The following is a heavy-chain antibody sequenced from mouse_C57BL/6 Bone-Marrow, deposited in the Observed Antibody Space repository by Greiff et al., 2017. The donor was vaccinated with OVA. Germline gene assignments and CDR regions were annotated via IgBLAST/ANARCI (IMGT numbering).Heavy chain of an antibody. Sequence: QVQLQQPGAELVRPGTSVKLSCKASGYTFTSYWMHWVKQRPGQGLEWIGVIDPSDSYTNYNQKFKGKATLTVDTSSSTAYMQLRSLTSEDSAVYYCARRPITTVVGDYWGQGTTLTVSS. CDR3: ARRPITTVVGDY. V-gene: IGHV1-59*01. CDR1: GYTFTSYW. J-gene: IGHJ2*01. D-gene: IGHD1-1*01. CDR2: IDPSDSYT.